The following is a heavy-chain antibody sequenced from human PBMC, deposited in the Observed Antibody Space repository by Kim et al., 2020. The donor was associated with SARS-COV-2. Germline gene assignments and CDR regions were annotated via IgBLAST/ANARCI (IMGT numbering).Heavy chain of an antibody. J-gene: IGHJ5*01. CDR1: GGSISDSSYY. Sequence: SETLSLTCTVPGGSISDSSYYWGWIRQPPGKGLAWIGSVLSSGNTYYNPSLNSRLTISVDTSKNQISLRLSSVTAADTAVYYCARPVAGGYSYGFDSWGQGILVTVSS. D-gene: IGHD5-18*01. V-gene: IGHV4-39*01. CDR2: VLSSGNT. CDR3: ARPVAGGYSYGFDS.